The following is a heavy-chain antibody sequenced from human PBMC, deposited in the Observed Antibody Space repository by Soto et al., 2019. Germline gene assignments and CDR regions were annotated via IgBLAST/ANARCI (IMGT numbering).Heavy chain of an antibody. V-gene: IGHV4-38-2*01. D-gene: IGHD3-22*01. CDR2: IYHSGST. Sequence: SETLSLTCAVSGYSISSGYYWGWIRQPPGKGLEWIGSIYHSGSTYYNPSLKSRVTISVDTSKNQFSLKLSSVTAADTAVSYCARVYYDSGAYYYDYFDYWGQGTLVTVSS. J-gene: IGHJ4*02. CDR3: ARVYYDSGAYYYDYFDY. CDR1: GYSISSGYY.